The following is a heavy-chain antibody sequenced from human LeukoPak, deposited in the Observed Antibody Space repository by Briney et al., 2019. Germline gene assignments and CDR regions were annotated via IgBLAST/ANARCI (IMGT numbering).Heavy chain of an antibody. J-gene: IGHJ4*02. V-gene: IGHV1-18*01. CDR1: GYTFTSYG. CDR3: ARDRGSLAIAAAGRGFDY. D-gene: IGHD6-13*01. CDR2: ISAYNGNT. Sequence: ASVKVSCKASGYTFTSYGISWVRQAPGQGLEWMGWISAYNGNTNYAQKLQGRVTMTTDTPTSTAYMELRSLRSDDTAVYYCARDRGSLAIAAAGRGFDYWGQGTLVTVSS.